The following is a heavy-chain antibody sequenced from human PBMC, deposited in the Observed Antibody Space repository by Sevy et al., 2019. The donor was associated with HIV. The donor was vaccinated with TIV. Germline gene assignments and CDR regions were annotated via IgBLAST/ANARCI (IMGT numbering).Heavy chain of an antibody. V-gene: IGHV1-18*01. CDR2: ISAYTGNT. Sequence: ASVKVSCNTSGYTFTSYGISWVRQAPGQGLEWMGWISAYTGNTNFAQKFQGRVTMTTETSTSTAYMELSSLRSDDTAVYFCARERPQGVVILPGDMWGGVDYWGQGTVVTVSS. D-gene: IGHD2-2*01. CDR3: ARERPQGVVILPGDMWGGVDY. CDR1: GYTFTSYG. J-gene: IGHJ4*02.